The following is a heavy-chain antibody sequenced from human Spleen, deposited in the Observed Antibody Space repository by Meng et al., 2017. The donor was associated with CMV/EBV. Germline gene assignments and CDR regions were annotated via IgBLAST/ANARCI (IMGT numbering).Heavy chain of an antibody. Sequence: SETLSLTCAVYGGSFRGYYWSWIRQPPGKGLEWIGYIYYSGSTYYNPYLKSRVTISVDTSKNQFSLKLSSVTAADTAVYYCARGNIVVVVAANDAFYIWGQGTMVTVSS. V-gene: IGHV4-34*09. J-gene: IGHJ3*02. CDR3: ARGNIVVVVAANDAFYI. CDR1: GGSFRGYY. CDR2: IYYSGST. D-gene: IGHD2-15*01.